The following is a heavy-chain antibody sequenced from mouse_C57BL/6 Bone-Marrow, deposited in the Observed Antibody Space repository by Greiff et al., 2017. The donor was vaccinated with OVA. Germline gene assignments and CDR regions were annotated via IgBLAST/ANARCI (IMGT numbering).Heavy chain of an antibody. V-gene: IGHV1-75*01. CDR1: GYTFTDYY. D-gene: IGHD1-1*01. Sequence: QVQLQQSGPALVKPGASVKISCKASGYTFTDYYINWVKQRPGQGLEWIGWIFPGSGSTYYNEKFKGKATLTVDKSSSTAYMLLISLTSEDSAVYFCARDITTPEGYFDYWGQGTTLTVPS. CDR3: ARDITTPEGYFDY. CDR2: IFPGSGST. J-gene: IGHJ2*01.